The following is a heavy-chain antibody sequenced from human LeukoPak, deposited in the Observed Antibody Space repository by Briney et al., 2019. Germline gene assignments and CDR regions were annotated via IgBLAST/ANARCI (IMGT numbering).Heavy chain of an antibody. CDR2: INHSGST. J-gene: IGHJ4*02. D-gene: IGHD5-18*01. CDR1: GGSFSGYY. CDR3: ARRRGYSYGFFDY. V-gene: IGHV4-34*01. Sequence: SETLSLTCAVYGGSFSGYYWSWIRQPPGKGLEWIGEINHSGSTNYNPSLKSRVTISVDTSKNQFSLKLSSVTAADTAVYYCARRRGYSYGFFDYWGQGTLVTVSS.